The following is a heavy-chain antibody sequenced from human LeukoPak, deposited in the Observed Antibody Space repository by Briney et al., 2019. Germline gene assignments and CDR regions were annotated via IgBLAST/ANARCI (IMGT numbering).Heavy chain of an antibody. V-gene: IGHV5-51*01. D-gene: IGHD3-22*01. CDR1: GYNFTDYC. CDR2: IYPGDSDT. Sequence: GESLKISCKGSGYNFTDYCIGWVRQMPGKGLEWMGIIYPGDSDTRYSTSFQGQVTISVDKSLNTAYLQWTSLKASDSAMYYCARRLYYYESSGYFLGWFDPWGQGTPVTVSS. CDR3: ARRLYYYESSGYFLGWFDP. J-gene: IGHJ5*02.